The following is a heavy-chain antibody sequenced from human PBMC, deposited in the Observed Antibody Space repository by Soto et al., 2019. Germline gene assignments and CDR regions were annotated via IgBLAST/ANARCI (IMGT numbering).Heavy chain of an antibody. Sequence: EVQLVESGGGLVQPGGSLRLSCAASGFTVSSNYMSWVRQAPGKGLEWVSVIYSGGSTYYADSVKGRFTISRDNSKNTLYLQMNSLRAEDTAVYYCVRDDRITMVRGVDYYYMDVWGKGTTVTVSS. CDR2: IYSGGST. J-gene: IGHJ6*03. CDR3: VRDDRITMVRGVDYYYMDV. V-gene: IGHV3-66*01. D-gene: IGHD3-10*01. CDR1: GFTVSSNY.